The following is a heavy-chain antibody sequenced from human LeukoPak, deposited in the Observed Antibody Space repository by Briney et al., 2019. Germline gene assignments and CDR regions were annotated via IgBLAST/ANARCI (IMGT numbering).Heavy chain of an antibody. J-gene: IGHJ4*02. D-gene: IGHD3-3*01. CDR3: ARSEAYYDFWSGSSYYFDY. V-gene: IGHV3-74*01. CDR2: INSDGSST. Sequence: PGGSLRLSCAASAFTFSSYWMHWVRQAPGKGLVWVSRINSDGSSTSYADSVKGRFTISRDNAKNTLYLQMNSLRAEDTAVYYCARSEAYYDFWSGSSYYFDYWGQGTLVTVSS. CDR1: AFTFSSYW.